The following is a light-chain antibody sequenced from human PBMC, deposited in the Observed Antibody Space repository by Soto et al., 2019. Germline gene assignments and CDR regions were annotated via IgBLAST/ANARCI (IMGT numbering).Light chain of an antibody. Sequence: IHMTHSPSSLSASLGDIVTITFRASQSISIYLNWYQQKPGKAPILLVYAGSSLQGGVPSRFGGSGSGTDFTLTITSLQPEDFATYYCQQSYSTPTFGGGTKVDIK. CDR1: QSISIY. V-gene: IGKV1-39*01. CDR2: AGS. J-gene: IGKJ4*01. CDR3: QQSYSTPT.